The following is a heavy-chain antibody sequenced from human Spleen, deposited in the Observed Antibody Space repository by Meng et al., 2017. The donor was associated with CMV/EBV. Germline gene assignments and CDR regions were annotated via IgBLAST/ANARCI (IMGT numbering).Heavy chain of an antibody. CDR3: ARADYGGNFDY. CDR2: IYYSGNT. D-gene: IGHD4-23*01. Sequence: GSLRLSCTVSGGSVSSSSYYWSWIRQPPGKGLEWIGYIYYSGNTNYNPSLKSRVTISVDTSKSQFSLKLNSVTAADTAVYYCARADYGGNFDYWGQGTLVTVSS. CDR1: GGSVSSSSYY. V-gene: IGHV4-61*01. J-gene: IGHJ4*02.